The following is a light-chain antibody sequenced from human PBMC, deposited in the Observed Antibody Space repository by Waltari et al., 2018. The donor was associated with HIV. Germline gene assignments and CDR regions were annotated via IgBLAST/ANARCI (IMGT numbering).Light chain of an antibody. V-gene: IGLV2-11*01. J-gene: IGLJ2*01. CDR1: SSDVGGHDY. CDR3: CSYAGGSTL. Sequence: QSALTQPRSVSGSPGQSVTISCTRTSSDVGGHDYVSWFQQHPGKAPKLPVYDVTKRPSGVPNRCSGSKSGSTASLTISGLQAEDQGDYYCCSYAGGSTLFGGGTKLTVL. CDR2: DVT.